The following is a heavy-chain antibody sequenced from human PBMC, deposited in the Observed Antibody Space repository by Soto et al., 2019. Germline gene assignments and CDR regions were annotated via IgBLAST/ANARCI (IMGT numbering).Heavy chain of an antibody. D-gene: IGHD3-9*01. CDR3: ASPGRYFDWSLIGSFDY. V-gene: IGHV3-30-3*01. J-gene: IGHJ4*02. Sequence: GGSLRLSCAASGFTFSSYAMHWVRQAPGKGLEWVAVISYDGSNKYYADSVKGRFTISRDNSKNTLYLQMNSLRAEDTAVYYCASPGRYFDWSLIGSFDYWGQGTLVTVSS. CDR2: ISYDGSNK. CDR1: GFTFSSYA.